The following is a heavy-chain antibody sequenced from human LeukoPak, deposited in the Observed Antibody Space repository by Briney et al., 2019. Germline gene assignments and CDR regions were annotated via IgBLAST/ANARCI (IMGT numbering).Heavy chain of an antibody. CDR2: IRYDGSNK. V-gene: IGHV3-30*02. Sequence: GGSLRLSCAASGFTFSSYGMHWVRQAPGKGLEWVAFIRYDGSNKYYAGSVKGRFTVSRDNSKNTLYLQMNSLRAEDTAVYYCANLIAAAGRRDYWGQGTLVTVSS. CDR3: ANLIAAAGRRDY. CDR1: GFTFSSYG. D-gene: IGHD6-13*01. J-gene: IGHJ4*02.